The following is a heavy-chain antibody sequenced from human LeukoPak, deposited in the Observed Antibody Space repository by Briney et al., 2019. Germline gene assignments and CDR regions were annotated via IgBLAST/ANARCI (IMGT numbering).Heavy chain of an antibody. CDR1: GFTVSSNY. V-gene: IGHV3-53*05. J-gene: IGHJ4*02. D-gene: IGHD6-19*01. Sequence: PGGSLRLSCEASGFTVSSNYISWVRQAPGKGLEWVSVLYSDGNTYYADSVKGRFTISRDNSKNTLYLQMNSLRAEDTAVYYCVRDSSGWPGLAEGWGQGTLVTVSS. CDR2: LYSDGNT. CDR3: VRDSSGWPGLAEG.